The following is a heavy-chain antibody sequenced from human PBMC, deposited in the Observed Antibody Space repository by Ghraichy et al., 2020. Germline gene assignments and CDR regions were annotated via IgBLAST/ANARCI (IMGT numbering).Heavy chain of an antibody. D-gene: IGHD3-3*01. CDR2: IKQDGSET. CDR3: ARDRTFKLEP. CDR1: GFTFSTYW. J-gene: IGHJ5*02. Sequence: GGSLSISCAASGFTFSTYWMTWVRQAPGKGLEWVANIKQDGSETWYVDSVKGRFTISRDNAKSSLHLQMNSLRAEDTAVYYCARDRTFKLEPWGQGTLVIVSS. V-gene: IGHV3-7*03.